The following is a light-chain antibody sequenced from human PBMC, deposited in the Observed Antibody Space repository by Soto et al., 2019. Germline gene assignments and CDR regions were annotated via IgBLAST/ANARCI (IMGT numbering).Light chain of an antibody. CDR2: EAT. J-gene: IGLJ1*01. CDR3: SSITTRNRYV. V-gene: IGLV2-14*02. CDR1: SSDVGSSNL. Sequence: QSALAQPASVSGSPGQSITISCTGTSSDVGSSNLVSWYQQYPGKAPKLIIYEATKRPSGVSNRFSGSKSGNTASLTISGLQAEDEADYYCSSITTRNRYVFGTGTKLTVL.